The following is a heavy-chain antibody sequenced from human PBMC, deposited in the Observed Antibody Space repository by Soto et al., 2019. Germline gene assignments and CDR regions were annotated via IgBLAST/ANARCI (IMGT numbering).Heavy chain of an antibody. CDR3: ARAIRNELLSDY. V-gene: IGHV1-8*01. CDR1: GYTFTNYD. Sequence: QVPLVQSGAEVKQPGASVKVSCRTSGYTFTNYDISWVRQATGQGLEWMGWMNPDSANTGYAQKFRGRVTMTRYTSISTAYMELNSLTSEDTAVYFCARAIRNELLSDYWGQGTLVTVSS. D-gene: IGHD1-26*01. CDR2: MNPDSANT. J-gene: IGHJ4*02.